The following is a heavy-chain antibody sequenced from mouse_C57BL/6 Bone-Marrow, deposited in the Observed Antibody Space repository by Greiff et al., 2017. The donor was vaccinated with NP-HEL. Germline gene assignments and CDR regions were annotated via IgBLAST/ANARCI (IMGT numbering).Heavy chain of an antibody. V-gene: IGHV1-19*01. J-gene: IGHJ3*01. CDR1: GYTFTDYY. Sequence: VQLKQSGPVLVKPGASVKMSCKASGYTFTDYYMNWVKQSHGKSLEWIGVINPYNCGTSYNQKFKGKATLTVDKSSSTAYMELNSLTSEDSAVYYCARAPYYYGSSLAWFAYGGQGTLVTVSA. CDR3: ARAPYYYGSSLAWFAY. CDR2: INPYNCGT. D-gene: IGHD1-1*01.